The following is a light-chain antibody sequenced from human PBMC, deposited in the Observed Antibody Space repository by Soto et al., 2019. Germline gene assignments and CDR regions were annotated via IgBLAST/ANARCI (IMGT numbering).Light chain of an antibody. CDR2: EVN. V-gene: IGLV2-23*02. CDR3: CSSGGSPTEV. Sequence: QSALTQPASVSGSPGQSITISCTGTSSNVGSYKLVSWYQQHPGKAPKLMIFEVNKRPSGVSNRFSASKSANTASLTISGLKVEDEADYYCCSSGGSPTEVFGTGTKVTVL. CDR1: SSNVGSYKL. J-gene: IGLJ1*01.